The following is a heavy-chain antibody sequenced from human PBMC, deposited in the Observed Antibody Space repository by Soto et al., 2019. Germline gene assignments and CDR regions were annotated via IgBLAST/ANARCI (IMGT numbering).Heavy chain of an antibody. CDR2: IHHRGGT. Sequence: SETLSLTCAVSGGSISSSNWWSWVRQPPGKGLEWIGEIHHRGGTNYNPSLRSRVTISVDTSKKQFSMKLSFVTAADTAVYYCARLMFSPKPIYYMDVWGQGTMVTVSS. D-gene: IGHD3-10*02. CDR3: ARLMFSPKPIYYMDV. J-gene: IGHJ6*03. V-gene: IGHV4-4*02. CDR1: GGSISSSNW.